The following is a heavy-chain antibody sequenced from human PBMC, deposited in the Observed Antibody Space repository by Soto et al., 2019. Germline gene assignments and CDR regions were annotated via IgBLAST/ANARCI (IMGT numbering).Heavy chain of an antibody. J-gene: IGHJ4*02. CDR1: GGSISSGGYS. V-gene: IGHV4-30-2*01. D-gene: IGHD5-18*01. CDR2: IYHSGST. Sequence: SETLSLTCAVSGGSISSGGYSWSWIRQPPGKGLEWIGYIYHSGSTYYNPSLKSRVTISVDRSKNQFSLKLSSVTAADTAMYYCARLSYNYGKEYDIYYCGQGTAVPVSS. CDR3: ARLSYNYGKEYDIYY.